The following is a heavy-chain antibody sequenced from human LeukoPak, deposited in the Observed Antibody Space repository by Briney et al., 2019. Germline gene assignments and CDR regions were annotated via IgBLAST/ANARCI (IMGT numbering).Heavy chain of an antibody. J-gene: IGHJ4*02. CDR3: AKDRAQQLVLDF. D-gene: IGHD6-13*01. V-gene: IGHV3-23*01. CDR2: ISGSGSST. Sequence: GGSLRLSCAASGFTFSSYAMSWVRRAPGKGLEWVSAISGSGSSTYYADSVKGRFTISRDNSKNTLFLQMNSLRAEDTAVYYCAKDRAQQLVLDFWGQGTLVTVS. CDR1: GFTFSSYA.